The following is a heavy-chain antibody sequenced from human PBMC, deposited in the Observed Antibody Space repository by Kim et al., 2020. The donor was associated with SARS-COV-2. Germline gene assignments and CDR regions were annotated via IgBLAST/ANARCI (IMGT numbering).Heavy chain of an antibody. CDR3: AKGEYCSSTSCYYYYYYGMDV. J-gene: IGHJ6*02. CDR1: GFTFSSYA. CDR2: ISGSGGSP. V-gene: IGHV3-23*01. D-gene: IGHD2-2*01. Sequence: GGSLRLSCAASGFTFSSYAMSWVRQAPGKGLEWVSAISGSGGSPYYADSVKGRFTISRDNSKNTLYLQMNSLRAEDTAVYYCAKGEYCSSTSCYYYYYYGMDVWGQGTTVTVSS.